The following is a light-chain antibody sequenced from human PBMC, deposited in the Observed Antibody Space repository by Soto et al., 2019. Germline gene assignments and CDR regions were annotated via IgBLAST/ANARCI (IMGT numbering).Light chain of an antibody. J-gene: IGKJ1*01. V-gene: IGKV3-11*01. CDR2: DAS. CDR1: QSVSSY. CDR3: HQRSSWPRGT. Sequence: EIVLTQSPATLSLSPGERATLSCRASQSVSSYLAWYQQKPGQGPRLLIYDASNRATGVSARFSGSGSGTDFTLTISSLEPEDFAVYYCHQRSSWPRGTFGQGTKVE.